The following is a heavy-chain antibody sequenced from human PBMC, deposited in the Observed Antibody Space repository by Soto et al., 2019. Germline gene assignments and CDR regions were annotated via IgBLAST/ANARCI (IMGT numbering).Heavy chain of an antibody. J-gene: IGHJ3*02. D-gene: IGHD6-13*01. CDR2: ISSSSSYI. CDR1: GFTFSSYS. V-gene: IGHV3-21*01. Sequence: VGSLRLSCAASGFTFSSYSMNWVRQAPGKGLEWVSSISSSSSYIYYADSVKGRFTISRDNAKNSLYLQMNSLRAEDTAVYYCARPKQTGAFDIWGQRTMVTVSS. CDR3: ARPKQTGAFDI.